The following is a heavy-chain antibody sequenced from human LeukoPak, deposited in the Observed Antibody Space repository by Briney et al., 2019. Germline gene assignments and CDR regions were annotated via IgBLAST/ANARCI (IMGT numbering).Heavy chain of an antibody. CDR1: GFTFSTYE. V-gene: IGHV3-48*03. CDR2: ITPSGSST. J-gene: IGHJ4*02. D-gene: IGHD2-2*01. CDR3: TNHALDY. Sequence: PGGSLRLSCVASGFTFSTYEMHWVRQAPGRGLEWLSYITPSGSSTYYADSVKGRFTISRDNAKSSPYLQMNSLRVEDTAVYYCTNHALDYWGQGTLVTVSS.